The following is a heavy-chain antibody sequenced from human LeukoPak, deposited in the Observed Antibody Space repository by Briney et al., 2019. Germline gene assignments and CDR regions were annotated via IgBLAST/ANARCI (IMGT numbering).Heavy chain of an antibody. CDR2: ISSDGSST. D-gene: IGHD3-22*01. CDR1: GFTFSGFW. V-gene: IGHV3-74*01. Sequence: GGSLRLSCAASGFTFSGFWMHWVRQAPGKGLVWVSRISSDGSSTSYADSVRGRSTISRDNAKNTLYLQMSSLRAEDTAVYYCARVVSGYTDSWFDPWGQGTLVTVSS. J-gene: IGHJ5*02. CDR3: ARVVSGYTDSWFDP.